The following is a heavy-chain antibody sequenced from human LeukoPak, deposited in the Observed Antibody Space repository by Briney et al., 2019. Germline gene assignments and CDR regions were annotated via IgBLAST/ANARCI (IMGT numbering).Heavy chain of an antibody. D-gene: IGHD2-2*02. Sequence: GSLRLSCAASGFTFSSYSMNWVRQAPGKGLEWVSSISSSSSYIYYADSVKGRFTISRDNAKNSLYLQMNSLRAEDTAVYYCARDGKDIVVVPAAIGGAFDIWGQGTMVTVSS. CDR1: GFTFSSYS. V-gene: IGHV3-21*01. J-gene: IGHJ3*02. CDR2: ISSSSSYI. CDR3: ARDGKDIVVVPAAIGGAFDI.